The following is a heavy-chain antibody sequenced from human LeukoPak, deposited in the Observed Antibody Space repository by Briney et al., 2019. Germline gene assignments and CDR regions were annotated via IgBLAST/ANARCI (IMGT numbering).Heavy chain of an antibody. V-gene: IGHV3-23*01. CDR1: GFTFSNYA. J-gene: IGHJ4*02. D-gene: IGHD3-10*01. Sequence: GGSLRLSCAASGFTFSNYAMSWVRQAPGKGLEWVSSISGSGGTTYYADSVKGRFTISRDNAKNTLYLQMNSLRAEDTAVYYCAKDLVTGSLDYWGQGTLVTVSS. CDR3: AKDLVTGSLDY. CDR2: ISGSGGTT.